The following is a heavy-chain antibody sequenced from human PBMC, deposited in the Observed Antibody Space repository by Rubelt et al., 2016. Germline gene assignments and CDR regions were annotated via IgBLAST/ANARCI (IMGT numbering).Heavy chain of an antibody. J-gene: IGHJ6*02. D-gene: IGHD3-22*01. V-gene: IGHV3-30*01. Sequence: SYDGSNKYYADSVKGRFTISRDNSKNTLYLQMNSLRAEDTAVYYCARDATYYYDSSGYRYGMDVWGQGTTLTVSS. CDR3: ARDATYYYDSSGYRYGMDV. CDR2: SYDGSNK.